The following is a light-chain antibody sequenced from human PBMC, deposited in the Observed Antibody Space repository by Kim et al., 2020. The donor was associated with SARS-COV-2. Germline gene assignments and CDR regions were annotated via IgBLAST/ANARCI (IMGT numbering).Light chain of an antibody. J-gene: IGKJ4*01. CDR3: QQRSNWPPALT. CDR1: QSVSRY. CDR2: DAS. Sequence: PGERATLACRASQSVSRYLAWYQQNPGQAPRLLIYDASNRATGIPARFSGSGSGTDFTLTISSLEPEDFAVYYCQQRSNWPPALTFGGGTKVDIK. V-gene: IGKV3-11*01.